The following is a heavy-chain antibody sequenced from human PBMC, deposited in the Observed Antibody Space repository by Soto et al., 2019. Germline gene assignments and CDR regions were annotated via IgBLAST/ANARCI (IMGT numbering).Heavy chain of an antibody. CDR1: GFTFSSYA. D-gene: IGHD6-6*01. J-gene: IGHJ4*02. CDR3: ARDQSSSSWFDY. Sequence: PGGSLRLSCAASGFTFSSYAMHWVRQAPGKGLEWVAFISYDGSNKYYADSVKGRFTISRDNSKNTLYLQMNSLRAEDTAVYYCARDQSSSSWFDYWGQGTMGTVSS. CDR2: ISYDGSNK. V-gene: IGHV3-30-3*01.